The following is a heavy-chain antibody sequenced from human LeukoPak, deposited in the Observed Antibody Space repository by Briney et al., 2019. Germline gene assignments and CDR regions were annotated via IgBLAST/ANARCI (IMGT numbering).Heavy chain of an antibody. D-gene: IGHD1-26*01. Sequence: ASVKVSCKASGYTFTGYYMHWVRQAPGQGLEWMGWINPNSGGTNYAQKFQGRVTMTRDTSISTAYMELSRLRSDDTAVYYCASGLIGGSYQGGFDYWGQGTLVTVSS. CDR3: ASGLIGGSYQGGFDY. CDR1: GYTFTGYY. J-gene: IGHJ4*02. V-gene: IGHV1-2*02. CDR2: INPNSGGT.